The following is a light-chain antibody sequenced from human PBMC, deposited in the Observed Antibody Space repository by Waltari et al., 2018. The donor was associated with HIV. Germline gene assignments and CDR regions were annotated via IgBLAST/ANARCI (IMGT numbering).Light chain of an antibody. J-gene: IGKJ2*01. V-gene: IGKV3-20*01. CDR3: QQYGSSPRT. CDR1: QSISSIY. Sequence: DIVLTQSPVPLSFSSGENSTLSCSASQSISSIYLAWFQQTPAQAPRLLIFGASSRAAGIPDRFSASGSGTDFTLTISRLEPEDFAVYYCQQYGSSPRTFGQGTKLEIK. CDR2: GAS.